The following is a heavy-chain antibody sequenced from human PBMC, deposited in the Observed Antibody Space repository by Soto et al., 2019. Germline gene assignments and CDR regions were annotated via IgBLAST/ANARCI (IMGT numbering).Heavy chain of an antibody. CDR3: AKVEQLEPLGWFDP. D-gene: IGHD1-1*01. V-gene: IGHV3-30*04. J-gene: IGHJ5*02. Sequence: GGSLRLSCAASGFTFSSYAMHWVRQAPGKGLEWVAVIAYDGRNKYYADSVKGRFTISRDNSKNTLYLQMNSLRAEDTAVYYCAKVEQLEPLGWFDPWGQGTLVTVSS. CDR1: GFTFSSYA. CDR2: IAYDGRNK.